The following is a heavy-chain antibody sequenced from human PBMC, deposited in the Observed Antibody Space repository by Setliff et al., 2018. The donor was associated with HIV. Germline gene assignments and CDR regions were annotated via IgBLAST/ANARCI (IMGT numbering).Heavy chain of an antibody. J-gene: IGHJ4*02. D-gene: IGHD6-6*01. CDR3: ARLSSYRSSSYYFDY. CDR2: IYTSGST. V-gene: IGHV4-61*02. CDR1: GGSISSGSYY. Sequence: KASETLSLTCTVSGGSISSGSYYWSWIRQPAGKGLEWIGRIYTSGSTNYNPSLKSRVTISVDTSKNQFSLKLNSVTAADTAVYHCARLSSYRSSSYYFDYWGQGALVTVSS.